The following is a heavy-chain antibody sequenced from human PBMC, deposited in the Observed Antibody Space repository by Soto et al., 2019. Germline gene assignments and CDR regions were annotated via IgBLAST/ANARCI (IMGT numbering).Heavy chain of an antibody. D-gene: IGHD2-15*01. CDR3: AKDIVVVVAGGDAFDI. CDR2: ISGSSGST. J-gene: IGHJ3*02. CDR1: GFTFSSYA. V-gene: IGHV3-23*01. Sequence: PGGSLRLSCAASGFTFSSYAMSWVRQAPGKGLEWVSSISGSSGSTHYADFVRGRFTISRDKSKNTLYLQMNSLRAEDTAIYYCAKDIVVVVAGGDAFDIWGQGTMVTVS.